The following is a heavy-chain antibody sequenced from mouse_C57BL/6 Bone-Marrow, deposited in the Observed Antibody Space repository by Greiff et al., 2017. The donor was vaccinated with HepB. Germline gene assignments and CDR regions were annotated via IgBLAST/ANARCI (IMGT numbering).Heavy chain of an antibody. D-gene: IGHD2-1*01. CDR1: GYTFTSYG. Sequence: SGAELARPGASVKLSCKASGYTFTSYGISWVKQSTGQGLEWIGEIYPRSGNTYYNEKFKGKATLTADKSSSTAYMELRSLTSEDSAVYFCAMIYYGNSAWFAYWGQGTLVTVSA. V-gene: IGHV1-81*01. J-gene: IGHJ3*01. CDR2: IYPRSGNT. CDR3: AMIYYGNSAWFAY.